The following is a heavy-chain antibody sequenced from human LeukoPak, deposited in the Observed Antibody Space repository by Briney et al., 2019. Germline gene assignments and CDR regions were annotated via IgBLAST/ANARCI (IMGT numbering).Heavy chain of an antibody. V-gene: IGHV2-5*02. CDR2: YYWDDDK. CDR1: GFYLSGSGVG. Sequence: SGPTLVNPRQTLALTCSCSGFYLSGSGVGVGWIRQPPGKALDSLAHYYWDDDKRYSPSLRSRLTITKDTSKNQVVLTRTNMDPVDTATYYCAHTGYSYGLDYWGQGTLVTVSS. J-gene: IGHJ4*02. D-gene: IGHD5-18*01. CDR3: AHTGYSYGLDY.